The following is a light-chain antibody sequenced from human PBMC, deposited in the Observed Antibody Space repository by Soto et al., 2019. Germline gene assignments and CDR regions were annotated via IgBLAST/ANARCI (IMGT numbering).Light chain of an antibody. CDR3: QQYGSSPLT. V-gene: IGKV3-20*01. CDR1: QSVSSSY. Sequence: EIVLTQSPGTLSLSPGERATLSCRGSQSVSSSYLAWYQQKPGQAPRLLIYGASRRATGIPDRFSGSGSGTDFTLTIRRLEPEDFAVYYCQQYGSSPLTFGGGTKVDIK. CDR2: GAS. J-gene: IGKJ4*01.